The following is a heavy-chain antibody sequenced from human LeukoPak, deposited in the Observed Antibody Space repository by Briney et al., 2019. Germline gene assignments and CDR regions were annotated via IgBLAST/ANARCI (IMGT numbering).Heavy chain of an antibody. Sequence: ASVKVSCKASGYTFTGYYMHWVRQAPGQGLEWMGWINPNSGGTNYAQKFQGRVTMTRDTSISTAYMELSRLRSDDTAVYYCARGVGYCSSTSCRDYWGQGTLVTVSS. V-gene: IGHV1-2*02. J-gene: IGHJ4*02. CDR3: ARGVGYCSSTSCRDY. D-gene: IGHD2-2*01. CDR2: INPNSGGT. CDR1: GYTFTGYY.